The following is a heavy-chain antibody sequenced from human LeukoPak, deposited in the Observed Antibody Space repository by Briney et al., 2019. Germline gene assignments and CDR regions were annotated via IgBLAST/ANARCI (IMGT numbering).Heavy chain of an antibody. CDR2: IYYSGST. V-gene: IGHV4-59*11. CDR3: ARGPGYYGSGTLDY. Sequence: SQTLSLTCTVSGGSISGHHWTWIRQPPGKGLEWIGSIYYSGSTYYNPSLKSRVTISVDTSKNQFSLKLSSVTAADTAVYYCARGPGYYGSGTLDYWGQGTLVTVSS. CDR1: GGSISGHH. J-gene: IGHJ4*02. D-gene: IGHD3-10*01.